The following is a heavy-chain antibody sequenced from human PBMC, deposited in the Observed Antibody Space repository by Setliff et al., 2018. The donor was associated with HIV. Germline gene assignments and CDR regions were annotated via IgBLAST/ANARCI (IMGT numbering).Heavy chain of an antibody. D-gene: IGHD3-3*01. V-gene: IGHV1-46*01. CDR1: GYTFTSYY. CDR2: INPSGGSS. Sequence: GASVKVSCKASGYTFTSYYMNWVRQAPGQGLEWMGIINPSGGSSTYAQKFQGRVAMTRDTSTSTVYMELSSLRSEDTAVYYCARDRVMITIFGANDASDIWGQGTMVTVSS. J-gene: IGHJ3*02. CDR3: ARDRVMITIFGANDASDI.